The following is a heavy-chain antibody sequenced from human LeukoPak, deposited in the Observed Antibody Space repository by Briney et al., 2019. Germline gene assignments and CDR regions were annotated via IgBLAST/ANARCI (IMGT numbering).Heavy chain of an antibody. V-gene: IGHV1-18*01. CDR1: GGTFSNYA. Sequence: ASVKVSCQASGGTFSNYAISWVRQAPGQGLEWMGWISAYNGNTNYAQKLQGRVTMTTDTSTSTAYMELRSLRSDDTAVYYCARSIERITIFGVVMTTFDYYGMDVWGQGTTVTVSS. CDR2: ISAYNGNT. CDR3: ARSIERITIFGVVMTTFDYYGMDV. D-gene: IGHD3-3*01. J-gene: IGHJ6*02.